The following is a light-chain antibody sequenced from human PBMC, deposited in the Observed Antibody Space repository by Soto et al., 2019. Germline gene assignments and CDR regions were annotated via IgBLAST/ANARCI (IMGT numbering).Light chain of an antibody. CDR1: QYIGTW. CDR3: QQYYSSLGLT. V-gene: IGKV1-12*01. Sequence: DIQMTQSPSSVSASVGDTVTIACRASQYIGTWLAWYQQKPGKAPNLLIYGSSTLQSGVPSRFTGSGSGTDFTLFINNVQAEDVAVYYCQQYYSSLGLTFGGGTKVDIK. J-gene: IGKJ4*01. CDR2: GSS.